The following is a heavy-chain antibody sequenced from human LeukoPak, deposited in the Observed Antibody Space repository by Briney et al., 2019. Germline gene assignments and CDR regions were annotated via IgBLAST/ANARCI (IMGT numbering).Heavy chain of an antibody. CDR1: GFTFSKYW. CDR2: INRDGSST. V-gene: IGHV3-74*01. CDR3: ARVRVRGNWFDP. D-gene: IGHD3-10*01. J-gene: IGHJ5*02. Sequence: GGSLRLSCAASGFTFSKYWMHWVRQAPGKGLMWVSRINRDGSSTTYADSVKGRFTISRDNSKNTLYLQMNSLRSDDTAVYYCARVRVRGNWFDPWGQGTLVTVSS.